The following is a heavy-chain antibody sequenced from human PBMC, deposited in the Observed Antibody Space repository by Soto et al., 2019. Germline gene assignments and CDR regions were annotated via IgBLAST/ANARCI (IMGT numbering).Heavy chain of an antibody. CDR3: AKGGAIVAASTRVYLDNAMDV. D-gene: IGHD1-26*01. J-gene: IGHJ6*02. CDR1: GYTFTGYY. V-gene: IGHV1-2*02. Sequence: QVQLVQSGTEVKRPGDSVKVSCKASGYTFTGYYVHWVRQAPGQGLEWMGWINPNSGDTYLAQRFQGRVTMNRDTSIVTVYMELRCLNTDDTAEYYCAKGGAIVAASTRVYLDNAMDVWGQGTTVTVPS. CDR2: INPNSGDT.